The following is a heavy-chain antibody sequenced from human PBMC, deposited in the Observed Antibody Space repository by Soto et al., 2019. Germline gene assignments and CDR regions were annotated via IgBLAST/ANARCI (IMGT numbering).Heavy chain of an antibody. Sequence: EVQLLDSGGGLVQPGGSLRVSCAASGFTFSSYAMSWVRQAPGKGLEWVSGISGSGGSTYYADSAKGRFTISRDNSKNTLVLQMNSLRAEDTAVYYCVRYSRNDKNFDYWGQGTLVTVSS. CDR1: GFTFSSYA. D-gene: IGHD1-20*01. CDR2: ISGSGGST. CDR3: VRYSRNDKNFDY. V-gene: IGHV3-23*01. J-gene: IGHJ4*02.